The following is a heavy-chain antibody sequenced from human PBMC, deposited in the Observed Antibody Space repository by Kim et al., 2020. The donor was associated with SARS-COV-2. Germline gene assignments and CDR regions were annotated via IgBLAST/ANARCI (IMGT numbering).Heavy chain of an antibody. CDR2: IYSGAGRT. CDR1: GFIFGDYA. D-gene: IGHD5-12*01. V-gene: IGHV3-23*03. CDR3: AKSTYSGYVCPDF. J-gene: IGHJ4*02. Sequence: GGSLRLSCVASGFIFGDYALSWVRQAPGKGLEWVSAIYSGAGRTFYGDPVKGRFTITRDNSKNTLFLEMHSLRADDTAVYYCAKSTYSGYVCPDFWGQGTLVTVSS.